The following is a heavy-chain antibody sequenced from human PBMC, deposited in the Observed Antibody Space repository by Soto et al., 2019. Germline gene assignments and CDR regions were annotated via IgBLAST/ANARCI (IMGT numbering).Heavy chain of an antibody. V-gene: IGHV3-33*01. J-gene: IGHJ5*02. CDR2: IWYDGSNK. CDR3: ARDRAYNWFDP. Sequence: QVQLVESGGGVVQPGRSLRLSCAASGFTFSSYGMHWVRQAPGKGLEWVAVIWYDGSNKYYADSVKGRFTISRDNSKNTLYLQMNSLRAEDTAVYYCARDRAYNWFDPWGQGTLVTDSS. CDR1: GFTFSSYG.